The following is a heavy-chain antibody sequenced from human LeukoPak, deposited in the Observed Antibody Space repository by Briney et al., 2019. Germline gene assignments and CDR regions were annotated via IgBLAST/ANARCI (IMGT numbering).Heavy chain of an antibody. CDR1: AFTFSSYA. J-gene: IGHJ4*02. V-gene: IGHV3-23*01. Sequence: GGSLRLSCAASAFTFSSYAMSWVRQAPGKGLERVSAISGRGGSTYNADSVKGRFTISRDNSKNTLYLQMNSLRAEDTAMYFCAKDATPRNSIWDHFDSWGQGTLVTVSS. CDR3: AKDATPRNSIWDHFDS. D-gene: IGHD1-7*01. CDR2: ISGRGGST.